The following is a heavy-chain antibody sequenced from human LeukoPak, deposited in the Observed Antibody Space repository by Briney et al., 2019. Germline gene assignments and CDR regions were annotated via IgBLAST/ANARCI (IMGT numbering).Heavy chain of an antibody. CDR1: GGSISSYY. D-gene: IGHD3-10*01. Sequence: PSETLSLTCTVSGGSISSYYWSWIRQPPGKGLEWIGYIYYSGSTNYNPSLKSRVTISVDTSKNQFSLKLSSVTAADTAVYYCARVRGIRGSSFGGSKNWFDPWGQGTLVTVSS. CDR2: IYYSGST. V-gene: IGHV4-59*01. J-gene: IGHJ5*02. CDR3: ARVRGIRGSSFGGSKNWFDP.